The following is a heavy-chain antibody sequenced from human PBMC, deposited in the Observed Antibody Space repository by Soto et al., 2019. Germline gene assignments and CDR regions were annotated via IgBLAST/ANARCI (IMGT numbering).Heavy chain of an antibody. CDR2: IYYSGST. CDR1: GGSISSYY. D-gene: IGHD3-10*01. J-gene: IGHJ4*02. V-gene: IGHV4-59*01. Sequence: SLTCTVSGGSISSYYWSWIRQPAGKGLEWIGYIYYSGSTNYNPSLKSRVTISVDTSKNQFSLKLSSVTAAGTAVYYCARDLYGSGSYYPPQFDYWGQGTLVTVPS. CDR3: ARDLYGSGSYYPPQFDY.